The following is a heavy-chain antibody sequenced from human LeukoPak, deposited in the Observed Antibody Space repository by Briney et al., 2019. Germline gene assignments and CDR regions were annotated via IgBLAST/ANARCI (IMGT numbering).Heavy chain of an antibody. V-gene: IGHV1-69*13. CDR1: GGTFSSYA. CDR2: IIPIFGTA. D-gene: IGHD3-10*01. Sequence: SVKVSCKASGGTFSSYAISWVRQAPGQGLEWMGGIIPIFGTANYAQKFQGRVTITADESTSTAYMELSSLRSEDTAVYYCARSATWFGESGDFDYWGQGTLVTVSS. CDR3: ARSATWFGESGDFDY. J-gene: IGHJ4*02.